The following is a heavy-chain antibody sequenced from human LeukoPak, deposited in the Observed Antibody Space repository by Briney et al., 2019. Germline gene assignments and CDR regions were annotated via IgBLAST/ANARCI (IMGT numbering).Heavy chain of an antibody. Sequence: ASVKVSCKASGYTFTSYGISWVRQAPGQGLEWVGWISAYNGNTNYAQKLQGRVTMTTDTSTSTAYMELRSLRSDDTAVYYCAREKGGNSGSFSLDYWGQGTLVTVSS. CDR3: AREKGGNSGSFSLDY. CDR2: ISAYNGNT. J-gene: IGHJ4*02. CDR1: GYTFTSYG. D-gene: IGHD1-26*01. V-gene: IGHV1-18*01.